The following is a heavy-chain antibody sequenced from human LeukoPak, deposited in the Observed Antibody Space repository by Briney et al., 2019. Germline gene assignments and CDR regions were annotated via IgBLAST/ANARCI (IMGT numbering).Heavy chain of an antibody. CDR3: AKASTVTTPLDY. D-gene: IGHD4-17*01. J-gene: IGHJ4*02. Sequence: GGSLRLSCAASGFTFSSYWMHWVRQAAGKGLVWVSRINSDGSSTSYADSVKGRFTISRDNAKSTLYLQMNSLRPEDTALYYCAKASTVTTPLDYWGQGTLVTVSS. CDR2: INSDGSST. V-gene: IGHV3-74*01. CDR1: GFTFSSYW.